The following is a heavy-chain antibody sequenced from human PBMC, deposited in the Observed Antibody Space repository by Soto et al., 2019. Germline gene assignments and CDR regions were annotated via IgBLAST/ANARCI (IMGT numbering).Heavy chain of an antibody. Sequence: QVQLVQSGAEVKKPGSSVRVSCKASGDTFNFYSINWVRQAPGLGLEWMGRINPILSMSNYAPRFKGRVTMTADKSTSTAYMELSSVRSEDTAMYYCASSYGSGYRAFDSWGQGALVTVSS. CDR2: INPILSMS. V-gene: IGHV1-69*02. J-gene: IGHJ4*02. CDR1: GDTFNFYS. D-gene: IGHD3-10*01. CDR3: ASSYGSGYRAFDS.